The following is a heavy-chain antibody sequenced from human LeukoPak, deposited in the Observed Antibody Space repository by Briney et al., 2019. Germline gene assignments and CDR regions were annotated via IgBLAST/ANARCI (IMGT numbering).Heavy chain of an antibody. J-gene: IGHJ4*02. CDR1: GFTFSNYN. CDR3: ARDLLGETGY. D-gene: IGHD3-10*01. V-gene: IGHV3-21*01. Sequence: PGGSLRLSCAASGFTFSNYNMNWVRQAPGKGLEWVSSIDRSSSYIYYADSVKGRFTISRDNAKNSLYLQMNSLRVEDTAVYYCARDLLGETGYWGQGTLVTVSS. CDR2: IDRSSSYI.